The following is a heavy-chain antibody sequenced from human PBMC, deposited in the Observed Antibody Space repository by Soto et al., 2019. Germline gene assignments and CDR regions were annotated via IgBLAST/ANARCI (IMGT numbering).Heavy chain of an antibody. D-gene: IGHD6-6*01. CDR2: FDPEDGET. J-gene: IGHJ5*02. CDR1: GYTLTELS. CDR3: PTGGRSPSGVGWFDP. V-gene: IGHV1-24*01. Sequence: ASVKVSCKVSGYTLTELSMHWVRQAPGKGLEWMGGFDPEDGETIYAQKFQGRVTMTEDTSTDTAYMELSSLRSEDTAVYYCPTGGRSPSGVGWFDPWGQGTLVPVSS.